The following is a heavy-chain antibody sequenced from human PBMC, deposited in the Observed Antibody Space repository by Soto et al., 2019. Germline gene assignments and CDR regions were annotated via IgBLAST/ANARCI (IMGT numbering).Heavy chain of an antibody. J-gene: IGHJ6*02. CDR1: GFTFSSYS. D-gene: IGHD4-17*01. CDR2: ISSSSSYI. V-gene: IGHV3-21*01. Sequence: NPGGSLRLSCAASGFTFSSYSMNWVRQAPGKGLEWVSSISSSSSYIYYADSVKGRFTISRDNAKNSLYLQMNSLRAEDTAVYYCASLPSYGDGSYGMDVWGQGTTVTVSS. CDR3: ASLPSYGDGSYGMDV.